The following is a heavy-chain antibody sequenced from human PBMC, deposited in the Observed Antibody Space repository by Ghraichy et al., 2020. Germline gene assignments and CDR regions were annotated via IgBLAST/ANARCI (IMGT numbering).Heavy chain of an antibody. J-gene: IGHJ6*02. CDR3: AALRCGSGGSCYSIYDLYYYYYYGMDV. CDR2: IIPIFGTA. V-gene: IGHV1-69*06. D-gene: IGHD2-15*01. Sequence: SVKVSCKASGGTFSSYAISWVRQAPGQGLEWMGGIIPIFGTANYAQKFQGRVTITADKSTSTAYMELSSLRSEDTAVYYCAALRCGSGGSCYSIYDLYYYYYYGMDVWGQGTTVTVSS. CDR1: GGTFSSYA.